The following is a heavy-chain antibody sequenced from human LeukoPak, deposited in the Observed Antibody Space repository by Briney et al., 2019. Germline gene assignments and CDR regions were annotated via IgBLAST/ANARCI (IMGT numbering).Heavy chain of an antibody. CDR3: ARDWSSVDY. D-gene: IGHD2-2*01. J-gene: IGHJ4*02. CDR2: ISYDGSNK. Sequence: PGRSLRLSCAASGFTFSSYAMHWVRQAPGKGLEWVAVISYDGSNKYYADSVKGRFTISRDNSKNTLYLQMNSLRAEDTAVYYCARDWSSVDYWGQGTLVTVSS. V-gene: IGHV3-30-3*01. CDR1: GFTFSSYA.